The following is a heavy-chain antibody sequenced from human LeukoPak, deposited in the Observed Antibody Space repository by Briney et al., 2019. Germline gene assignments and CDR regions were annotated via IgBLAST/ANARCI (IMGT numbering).Heavy chain of an antibody. CDR1: GFTFSSYA. J-gene: IGHJ3*02. V-gene: IGHV3-30-3*01. D-gene: IGHD6-19*01. CDR2: ISYDGSNK. CDR3: ASGYSSGWYAFDI. Sequence: GGSLRLSCAASGFTFSSYAVHWVRQAPGKGLEWVAVISYDGSNKYYADSVKGRFTISRDNSKNTLYLQMNSLRAEDTAVYYCASGYSSGWYAFDIWGQGTMVTVSS.